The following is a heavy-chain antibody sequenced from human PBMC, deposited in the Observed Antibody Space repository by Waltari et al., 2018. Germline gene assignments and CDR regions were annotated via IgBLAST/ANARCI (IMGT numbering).Heavy chain of an antibody. CDR3: ARGGGGDWEWFDP. Sequence: QVQLKESGPRLVKPSETLSLICTVSGGSISSYYWSWIRQPPGKGLDWIGYIYYTGSTNFNPSLKSRVTMSVDTSKNQFSLKLSSVTAADTAVYYCARGGGGDWEWFDPWGQGTLVTVSS. CDR2: IYYTGST. V-gene: IGHV4-59*01. D-gene: IGHD2-21*02. CDR1: GGSISSYY. J-gene: IGHJ5*02.